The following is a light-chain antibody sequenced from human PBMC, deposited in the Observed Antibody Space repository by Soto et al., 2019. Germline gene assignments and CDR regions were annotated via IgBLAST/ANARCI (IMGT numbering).Light chain of an antibody. J-gene: IGKJ2*01. Sequence: DIQMTQSPSSLSASIGDRVTITCQASQDIKNYLNWYQQKPGKAPKLLIYDATNLETGVPSRFSGSGSGTDFTFTIDSLQPEDIAIYYCQQYDNLPQNTFGQGTKLEIK. V-gene: IGKV1-33*01. CDR3: QQYDNLPQNT. CDR2: DAT. CDR1: QDIKNY.